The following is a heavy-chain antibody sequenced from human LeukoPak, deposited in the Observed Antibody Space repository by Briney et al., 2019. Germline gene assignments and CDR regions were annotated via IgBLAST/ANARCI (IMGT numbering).Heavy chain of an antibody. D-gene: IGHD3-10*01. CDR3: ARGGVDYYGSGTYYLMYYFDY. Sequence: GGSLRLSCAASGFTFDDYGMSWVRQAPGKGLEWVSTISGSGGATYYADSVNGRFTISRDYPHHTLYLQMNSVRAEDTAVYFCARGGVDYYGSGTYYLMYYFDYWGQGALVSVSS. J-gene: IGHJ4*02. CDR1: GFTFDDYG. V-gene: IGHV3-23*01. CDR2: ISGSGGAT.